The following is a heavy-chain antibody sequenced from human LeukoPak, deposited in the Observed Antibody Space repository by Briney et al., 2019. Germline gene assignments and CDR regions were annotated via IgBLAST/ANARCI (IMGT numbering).Heavy chain of an antibody. CDR2: IKQDGSEK. D-gene: IGHD2-2*01. CDR1: GFTFSYYW. J-gene: IGHJ3*02. CDR3: ARDLVVPAAYDAFDI. Sequence: PGGSLRLSCAASGFTFSYYWMGWVRQAPGKGLEWVANIKQDGSEKYYVVSVKGRFTISRDNAKNSLYLQMNSLRAEDTAVYYCARDLVVPAAYDAFDIWGQGTMVTVSS. V-gene: IGHV3-7*04.